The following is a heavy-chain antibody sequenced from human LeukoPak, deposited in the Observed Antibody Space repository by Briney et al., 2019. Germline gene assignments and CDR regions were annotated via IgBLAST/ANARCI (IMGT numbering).Heavy chain of an antibody. CDR1: GFTVSSNY. CDR3: ARGSRRRGWFDY. V-gene: IGHV3-53*01. CDR2: IYSGGST. D-gene: IGHD6-19*01. J-gene: IGHJ4*02. Sequence: HPGGSLRLSCAASGFTVSSNYMSWVRQAPGKGLEWVSVIYSGGSTYYADSVKGRFTISRDNSKNTLYLQMNSLRAEDTAVYYCARGSRRRGWFDYRGQGTLVTVSS.